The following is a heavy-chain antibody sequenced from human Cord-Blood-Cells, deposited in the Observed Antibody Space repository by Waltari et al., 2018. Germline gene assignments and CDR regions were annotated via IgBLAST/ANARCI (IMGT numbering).Heavy chain of an antibody. J-gene: IGHJ1*01. D-gene: IGHD6-6*01. CDR2: IIPICGTA. CDR1: GGTFSSYA. Sequence: QVQLVQSGAEVKKPGSSVKVSCKASGGTFSSYAISWVRQLPGQGLEWMGGIIPICGTANYAQKFQGRVTITADESTSTAYMELSSLRCDDTAVYYCASSDSSSSLYFQHWGQGTLVTVSS. CDR3: ASSDSSSSLYFQH. V-gene: IGHV1-69*01.